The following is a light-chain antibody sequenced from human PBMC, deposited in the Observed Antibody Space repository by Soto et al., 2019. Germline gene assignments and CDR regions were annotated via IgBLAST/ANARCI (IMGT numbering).Light chain of an antibody. V-gene: IGLV1-47*01. J-gene: IGLJ3*02. CDR1: SSNIGSTY. Sequence: QSVLTQPHSASGTPGQRVTISCSGSSSNIGSTYVYWYQHLPGTAPKLLIYRNNQRPSEIPDRFSGSKSGTSASLAISGLRSEDEADYYCAAWDDSLRGWLFGGGTKLTVL. CDR2: RNN. CDR3: AAWDDSLRGWL.